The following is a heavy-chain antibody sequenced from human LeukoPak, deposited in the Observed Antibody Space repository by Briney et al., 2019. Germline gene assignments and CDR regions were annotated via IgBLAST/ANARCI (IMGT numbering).Heavy chain of an antibody. CDR3: AYGDYDETIDY. CDR1: GFTFSSYA. Sequence: GGSLRLSCAASGFTFSSYAMSWVRQAPGKGLEWVSAISGSGGSTYYADSVKGRFTISRDNAKNSLYLQMNSLRAEDTAVYYCAYGDYDETIDYWGQGTLVTVSS. J-gene: IGHJ4*02. V-gene: IGHV3-23*01. CDR2: ISGSGGST. D-gene: IGHD4-17*01.